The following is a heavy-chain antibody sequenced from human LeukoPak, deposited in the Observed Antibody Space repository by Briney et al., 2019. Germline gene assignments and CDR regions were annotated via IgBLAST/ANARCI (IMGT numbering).Heavy chain of an antibody. V-gene: IGHV3-20*01. CDR1: GFTFDDYG. CDR2: INWNGGST. J-gene: IGHJ6*03. Sequence: PGGSLRLSCAASGFTFDDYGMSWVRQAPGKGLEWVSGINWNGGSTGYADSVKGRFTISRDNAKNSLYLQMNSLRAEDTALYHCARNAAATYYYYYYMDVWGKGTTVTVSS. CDR3: ARNAAATYYYYYYMDV. D-gene: IGHD2-15*01.